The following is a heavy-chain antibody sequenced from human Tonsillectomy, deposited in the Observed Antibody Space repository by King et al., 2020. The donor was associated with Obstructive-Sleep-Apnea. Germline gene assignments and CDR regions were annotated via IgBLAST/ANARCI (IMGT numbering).Heavy chain of an antibody. CDR3: TTDGCSSTSCYDNWFDP. CDR2: IKSKTDGGTT. J-gene: IGHJ5*02. D-gene: IGHD2-2*01. Sequence: VQLVESGGGLVKPGGSLRLSCAASGFTFSNAWMSWVRQAPGKGLEWVGRIKSKTDGGTTDYAAPVKGRFITLRDDSKNTLYLQMNSLKTEDTAVYYCTTDGCSSTSCYDNWFDPWGQGTLVTVSS. CDR1: GFTFSNAW. V-gene: IGHV3-15*01.